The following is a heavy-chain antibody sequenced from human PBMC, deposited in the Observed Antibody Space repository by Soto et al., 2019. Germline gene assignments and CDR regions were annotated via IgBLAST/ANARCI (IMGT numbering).Heavy chain of an antibody. V-gene: IGHV3-23*01. D-gene: IGHD3-22*01. Sequence: GGSLRLSCAASDFNFENFGMSWVRPAPGKGLEWVSAISGSGGRKYYADSVKGRFTISRDNSKNTLYLQMNSLRAEDTAVYYCAKGFNYYDSSGSHIWGQGTMVTVSS. CDR2: ISGSGGRK. J-gene: IGHJ3*02. CDR1: DFNFENFG. CDR3: AKGFNYYDSSGSHI.